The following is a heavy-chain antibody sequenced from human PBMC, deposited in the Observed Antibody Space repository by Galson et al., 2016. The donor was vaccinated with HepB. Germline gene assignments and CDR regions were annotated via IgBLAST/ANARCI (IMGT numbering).Heavy chain of an antibody. CDR3: ATVRRDTSSSGQFYYFYMDV. J-gene: IGHJ6*03. D-gene: IGHD6-6*01. Sequence: SVKVSCKASGGTFSTYDFNWVRQAPGQGLEWMGGISHIFGTTEYAQEFQGRVTITADESTSTGYMEISSLRSEDTAAYYCATVRRDTSSSGQFYYFYMDVWGIGTTVTVSS. V-gene: IGHV1-69*13. CDR1: GGTFSTYD. CDR2: ISHIFGTT.